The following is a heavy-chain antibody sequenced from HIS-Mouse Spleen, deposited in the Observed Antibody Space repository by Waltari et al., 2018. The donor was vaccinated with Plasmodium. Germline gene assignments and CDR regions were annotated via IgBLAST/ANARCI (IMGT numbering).Heavy chain of an antibody. Sequence: QVQLQESGPGLVKPSETLSLTCTVSGGSISSYYLSWIRQPPGKGLEWIAYIYYSGSTNTNPSLKSRVTISVDTSKNQFSLKLSSVTAADTAVFYCARGGYSSSSYYFDYWGQGTLVTVSS. CDR2: IYYSGST. J-gene: IGHJ4*02. V-gene: IGHV4-59*01. CDR1: GGSISSYY. D-gene: IGHD6-6*01. CDR3: ARGGYSSSSYYFDY.